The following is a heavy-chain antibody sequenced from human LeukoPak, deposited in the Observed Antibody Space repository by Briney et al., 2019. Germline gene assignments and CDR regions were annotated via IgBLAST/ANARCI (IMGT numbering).Heavy chain of an antibody. CDR1: RFTFGDYA. CDR2: IRSKAYGGTT. V-gene: IGHV3-49*04. CDR3: TTDLVESMVRGVVDY. J-gene: IGHJ4*02. D-gene: IGHD3-10*01. Sequence: GGSLRLSCTASRFTFGDYAMSWVRQAPGKGLEWVGFIRSKAYGGTTEYAASVKGRFTISRDDSKNTLYLQMNSLKTEDTAVYYCTTDLVESMVRGVVDYWGQGTLVTVSS.